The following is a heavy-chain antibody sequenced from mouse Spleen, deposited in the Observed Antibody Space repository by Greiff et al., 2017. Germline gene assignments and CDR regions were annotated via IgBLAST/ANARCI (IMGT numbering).Heavy chain of an antibody. CDR1: GYTFTDYY. J-gene: IGHJ2*01. D-gene: IGHD2-14*01. CDR3: AGTGPYYFDY. V-gene: IGHV1-76*01. CDR2: IYPGSDNT. Sequence: VKLMESGAELVRPGASVKLSCKASGYTFTDYYINWVKQRPGQGLEWIARIYPGSDNTYYNEKFKGKATLTAEKSSSTAYMQLSSLTSEDSAVYFCAGTGPYYFDYWGQGTTLTVSS.